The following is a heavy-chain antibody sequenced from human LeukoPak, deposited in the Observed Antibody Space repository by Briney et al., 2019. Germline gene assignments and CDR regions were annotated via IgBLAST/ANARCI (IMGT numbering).Heavy chain of an antibody. J-gene: IGHJ4*02. CDR1: GGSISSGSYY. CDR2: IYTSGST. CDR3: ARAYWAQYYFDY. Sequence: PSQTLSLTCTVSGGSISSGSYYWSWIRQPAGKGLEWIGRIYTSGSTNYNPSLKSRVTISVDRSKNQFSLKLSSVTAADTAVYYCARAYWAQYYFDYWGQGTLVTVSS. V-gene: IGHV4-61*02. D-gene: IGHD2-8*02.